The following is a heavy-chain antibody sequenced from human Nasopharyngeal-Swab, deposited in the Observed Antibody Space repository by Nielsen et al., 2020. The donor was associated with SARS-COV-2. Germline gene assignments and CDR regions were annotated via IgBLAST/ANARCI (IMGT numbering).Heavy chain of an antibody. V-gene: IGHV5-51*01. CDR1: GYSITSYW. CDR2: NYPGDSDT. CDR3: ARGGSGSYIDY. D-gene: IGHD3-10*01. Sequence: GESLKISCKGSGYSITSYWIAWVRKLPGKGLEWVGINYPGDSDTRYRPSFQGQVTISADKSISTAYLQWSSLKASDTAMYYCARGGSGSYIDYWGQGTLVTVSS. J-gene: IGHJ4*02.